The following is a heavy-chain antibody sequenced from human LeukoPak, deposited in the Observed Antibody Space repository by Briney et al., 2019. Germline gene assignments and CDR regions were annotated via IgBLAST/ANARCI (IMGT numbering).Heavy chain of an antibody. D-gene: IGHD1-7*01. J-gene: IGHJ4*02. Sequence: SETLSLTCSVSGVAISDYFWSWIRQPAGRDLEWIGRISTTGSTYFNPSLQSRVRMSVDSSKTHFSLRLSSVTAADTAVYYCARSPSTIGWNWGYYFDFWGQGHLVTVSS. CDR1: GVAISDYF. CDR3: ARSPSTIGWNWGYYFDF. CDR2: ISTTGST. V-gene: IGHV4-4*07.